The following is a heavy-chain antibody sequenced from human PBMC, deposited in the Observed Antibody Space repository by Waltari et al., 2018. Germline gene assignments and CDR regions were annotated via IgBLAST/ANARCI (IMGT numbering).Heavy chain of an antibody. J-gene: IGHJ4*02. CDR3: QRGDY. CDR2: RNQDGSGE. V-gene: IGHV3-7*04. CDR1: GFTFSNFW. Sequence: EVQLVESGGGLVQPGGSLRLSCAASGFTFSNFWMSWARQASGKGREWVANRNQDGSGEYYVDSVKGRFTISRDNARNSLYLQMNSLRAEDTAVYYCQRGDYWGQGTLVTVSS.